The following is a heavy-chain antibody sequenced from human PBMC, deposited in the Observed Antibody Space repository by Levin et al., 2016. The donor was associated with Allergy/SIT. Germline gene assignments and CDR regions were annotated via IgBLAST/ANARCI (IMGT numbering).Heavy chain of an antibody. V-gene: IGHV3-23*01. CDR1: GFIFSSHA. CDR3: AKEGLGVDGSGWFDY. Sequence: GGSLRLSCAASGFIFSSHAMSWVRQAPGKGLEWVSVVSGDGDKTYYADSVKGRFTVSRDNSKNTLYLQMNSLRAEDTAVYYCAKEGLGVDGSGWFDYWGQGTVVTVST. D-gene: IGHD6-19*01. J-gene: IGHJ4*02. CDR2: VSGDGDKT.